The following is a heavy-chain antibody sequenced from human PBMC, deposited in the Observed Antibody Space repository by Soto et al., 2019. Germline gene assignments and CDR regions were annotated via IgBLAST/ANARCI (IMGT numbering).Heavy chain of an antibody. CDR2: ISYDGSHK. V-gene: IGHV3-30*03. CDR3: ARAVGPFDY. Sequence: QVQLVESGGGVVQPGRSLRLSCAASGFTFSSYGMHWVRQAPGKGLEWVAVISYDGSHKDYADSVKGRFTISRDNSKDTMYLQMNSLRVEDTGVYYCARAVGPFDYWGQGTLVAVSS. CDR1: GFTFSSYG. J-gene: IGHJ4*02. D-gene: IGHD1-26*01.